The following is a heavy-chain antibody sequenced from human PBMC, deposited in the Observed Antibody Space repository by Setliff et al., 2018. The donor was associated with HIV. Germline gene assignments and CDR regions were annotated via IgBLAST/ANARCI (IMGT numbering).Heavy chain of an antibody. J-gene: IGHJ4*02. CDR1: GLTISNFD. V-gene: IGHV3-48*03. CDR2: ITSSGSIT. D-gene: IGHD2-21*01. Sequence: GGSLRLSCTASGLTISNFDMNWVRQAPGKGLEWVSYITSSGSITYYADSVKGRFTVSRDSAQSSLYLQMSSLRAEDTAVYYCARSHYSRGESFDYWGQGHRVTVSS. CDR3: ARSHYSRGESFDY.